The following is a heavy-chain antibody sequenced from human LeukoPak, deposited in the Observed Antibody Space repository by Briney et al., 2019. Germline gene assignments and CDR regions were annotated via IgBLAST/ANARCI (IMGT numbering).Heavy chain of an antibody. D-gene: IGHD1-26*01. CDR2: INPNGGST. J-gene: IGHJ3*02. V-gene: IGHV1-46*01. CDR3: AREGGSGSYLGPLSAFDI. CDR1: GYTFTSYY. Sequence: ASVKVSCKASGYTFTSYYMHWVRQAPGQGLEWMGIINPNGGSTNYAQKFQGRVTMTPDTTTSTVYMELSSLRSEDTAGYYCAREGGSGSYLGPLSAFDIWGQGTMVTVSS.